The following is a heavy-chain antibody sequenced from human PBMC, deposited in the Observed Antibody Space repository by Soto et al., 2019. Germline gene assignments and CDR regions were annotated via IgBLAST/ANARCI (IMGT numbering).Heavy chain of an antibody. V-gene: IGHV3-23*01. Sequence: LRLSCAASGFTFSSYAMSWVRQAPGKGLEWVSAISGSGGSTYYADSVKGRFTISRDNSKNTLYLQMNSLRAGDTAVHYCAKDLTTVTTRTGMDVWGQGTTVTVSS. CDR1: GFTFSSYA. J-gene: IGHJ6*02. CDR3: AKDLTTVTTRTGMDV. D-gene: IGHD4-17*01. CDR2: ISGSGGST.